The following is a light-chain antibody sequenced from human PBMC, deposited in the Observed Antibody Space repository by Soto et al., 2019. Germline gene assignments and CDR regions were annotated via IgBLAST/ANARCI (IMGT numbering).Light chain of an antibody. CDR2: DVS. Sequence: QSVLTQPPYASGSPGQSVAISCTGTSSDVGAYNYVSWYQQHPGKSPKLIISDVSKRPSGVPDRFSGSKSGNMASLTVSGVQAEDEADYYCSSYAARNTVFGGGTKLTVL. CDR1: SSDVGAYNY. J-gene: IGLJ2*01. V-gene: IGLV2-8*01. CDR3: SSYAARNTV.